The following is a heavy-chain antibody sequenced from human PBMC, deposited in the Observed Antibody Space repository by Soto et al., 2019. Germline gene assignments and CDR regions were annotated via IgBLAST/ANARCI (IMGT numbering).Heavy chain of an antibody. V-gene: IGHV5-51*01. CDR2: IYPGDSDT. D-gene: IGHD3-10*01. CDR1: GYSFTSYW. CDR3: ARSRYYYGSGSYYYYYYYYMDV. J-gene: IGHJ6*03. Sequence: GESLKISCKGSGYSFTSYWIGWVRQMPGKGLEWMGIIYPGDSDTRYSPSFQGQVTISADKSISTAYLQWSSLKASDTAMYYCARSRYYYGSGSYYYYYYYYMDVWGKGTTVTVSS.